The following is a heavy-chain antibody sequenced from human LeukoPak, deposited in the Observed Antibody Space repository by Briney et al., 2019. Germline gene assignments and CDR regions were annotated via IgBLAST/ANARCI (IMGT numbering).Heavy chain of an antibody. V-gene: IGHV3-7*01. CDR3: ATPGAAAADFFDY. CDR2: IKQGGSEK. J-gene: IGHJ4*02. D-gene: IGHD6-13*01. CDR1: GFTFSSYW. Sequence: PGGSLRLSCAASGFTFSSYWMSWVRQAPGKGLEWVANIKQGGSEKYYVDSVKGRFTISRDNAKNSLYLQMNSLRAEDTAVYYRATPGAAAADFFDYWGQGTLVTVSS.